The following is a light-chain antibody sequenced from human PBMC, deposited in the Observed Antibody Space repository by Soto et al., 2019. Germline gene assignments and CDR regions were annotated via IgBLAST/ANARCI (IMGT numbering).Light chain of an antibody. Sequence: QSVLTQPASVSGSPGQSITISCTGTSSDVGGYNYVSWYQQHPGKAPKLMIYDVSNQPSGVSNRFSGSKSGNTASLTISGLQAEDEADYYCSSYTSSSTYVFGTGTKLTVL. CDR1: SSDVGGYNY. J-gene: IGLJ1*01. V-gene: IGLV2-14*01. CDR2: DVS. CDR3: SSYTSSSTYV.